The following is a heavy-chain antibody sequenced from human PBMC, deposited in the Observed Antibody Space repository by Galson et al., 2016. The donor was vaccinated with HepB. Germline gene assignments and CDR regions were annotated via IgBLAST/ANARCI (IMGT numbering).Heavy chain of an antibody. CDR2: IWYDGSNK. J-gene: IGHJ4*02. D-gene: IGHD3-16*01. CDR3: AIGFKSYEEYVDY. V-gene: IGHV3-33*08. Sequence: SLRLSCAASGFTFSSNSMHWVRKAPGKGLEWVAVIWYDGSNKYYADSVKGRFTISRDRTKNTLYLPMNSMSAEEPALYYCAIGFKSYEEYVDYWGQGTLVTVSS. CDR1: GFTFSSNS.